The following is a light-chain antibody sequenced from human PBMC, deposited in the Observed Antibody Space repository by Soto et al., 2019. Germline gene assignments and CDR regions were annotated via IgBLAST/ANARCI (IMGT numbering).Light chain of an antibody. CDR3: QQRFSGYS. CDR2: DTS. J-gene: IGKJ2*03. V-gene: IGKV3-11*01. Sequence: IVLTQSPVTLSLSPGERATLSCMASQSVSNYLAWYQQKPGQPPRLLIYDTSNRPTGTPARFSGSGSGTDFSLTISSLEPEDFAVYYCQQRFSGYSFGQGTKLEIK. CDR1: QSVSNY.